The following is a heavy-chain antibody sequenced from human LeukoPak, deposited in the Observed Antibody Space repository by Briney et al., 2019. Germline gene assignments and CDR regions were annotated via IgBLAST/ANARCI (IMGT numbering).Heavy chain of an antibody. J-gene: IGHJ4*02. Sequence: PGGSLRLSCAASGFTFSNYWMSWVRQAPGKGLEWVANIKPDGSEKYYVDSVKGRFTISRENAKNSLYLQMNSLRAEDTAVYYCARDDYGGTKYWGQGTLVTVSS. CDR2: IKPDGSEK. V-gene: IGHV3-7*01. CDR1: GFTFSNYW. CDR3: ARDDYGGTKY. D-gene: IGHD4/OR15-4a*01.